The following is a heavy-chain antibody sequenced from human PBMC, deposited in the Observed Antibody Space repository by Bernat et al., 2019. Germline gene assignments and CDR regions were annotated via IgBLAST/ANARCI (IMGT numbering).Heavy chain of an antibody. V-gene: IGHV4-39*01. CDR3: ARDTSRTTVTTVEFDY. J-gene: IGHJ4*02. CDR2: IYYSGNT. D-gene: IGHD4-17*01. CDR1: GGSISSSSYY. Sequence: QLQLQESGPGLVKPSETLSLTCTVSGGSISSSSYYWGWIRQPPGKGLEWIGSIYYSGNTYYNPSLKSRVTISVETSKNQFSLKLSSVTAADTAVYYCARDTSRTTVTTVEFDYWGQGTLVTVSS.